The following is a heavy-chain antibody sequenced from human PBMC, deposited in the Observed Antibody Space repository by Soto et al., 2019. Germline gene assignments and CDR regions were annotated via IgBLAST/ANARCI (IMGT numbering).Heavy chain of an antibody. CDR3: TTATGTPTTIVVVPAAMMASQLDAFDI. CDR2: IKSKTDGGTT. Sequence: GGSLRLSCAASGFTFSNAWMNWVRQAPGKGLEWVGRIKSKTDGGTTDYAAPVKGRFTISRDDSKNTLYLQMNSLKTEDTAVYYCTTATGTPTTIVVVPAAMMASQLDAFDIWGQGTMVTVSS. CDR1: GFTFSNAW. V-gene: IGHV3-15*07. D-gene: IGHD2-2*01. J-gene: IGHJ3*02.